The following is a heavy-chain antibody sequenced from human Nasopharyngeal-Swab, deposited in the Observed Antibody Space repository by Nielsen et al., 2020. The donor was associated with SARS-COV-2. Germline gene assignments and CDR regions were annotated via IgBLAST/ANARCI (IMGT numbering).Heavy chain of an antibody. CDR3: ARQAHGDCFDF. CDR1: GYSITRYW. J-gene: IGHJ4*02. D-gene: IGHD2-21*01. V-gene: IGHV5-51*01. Sequence: KVSCKGSGYSITRYWIGWGRQTPGKGREWMGIIYPGDSDTRYRPSFQVHVTISADKSINTAYLQWSSLKASYTAMYYCARQAHGDCFDFWGQGTLVTVSS. CDR2: IYPGDSDT.